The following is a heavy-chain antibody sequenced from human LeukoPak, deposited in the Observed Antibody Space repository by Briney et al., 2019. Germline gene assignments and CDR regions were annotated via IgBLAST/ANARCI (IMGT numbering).Heavy chain of an antibody. CDR1: GGSISSSSYY. CDR3: AREIKQWLVYYFDY. D-gene: IGHD6-19*01. CDR2: IYYSGST. J-gene: IGHJ4*02. Sequence: SETLSLTCTVSGGSISSSSYYWGWIRQPPGKGLEWIGSIYYSGSTYYNPSLKSRVTISVDTSKNQFSLKLSSVTAADTAVYYCAREIKQWLVYYFDYWGQGTLVTVSS. V-gene: IGHV4-39*07.